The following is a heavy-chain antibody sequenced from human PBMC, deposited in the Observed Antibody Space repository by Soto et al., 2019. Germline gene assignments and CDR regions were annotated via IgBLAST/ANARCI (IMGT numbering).Heavy chain of an antibody. CDR3: ARRTSLNCSSTSCNPTYYYYYYGMDV. V-gene: IGHV4-31*03. Sequence: SETLSLTCTVSGGSISSGGYYWSWIRQHPGKGLEWIGYIYYSGSTYYNPSLKSRVTISVDTSKNQFSLKLSSVTAADTAVYYCARRTSLNCSSTSCNPTYYYYYYGMDVWGQGTTVTVSS. J-gene: IGHJ6*02. CDR1: GGSISSGGYY. CDR2: IYYSGST. D-gene: IGHD2-2*01.